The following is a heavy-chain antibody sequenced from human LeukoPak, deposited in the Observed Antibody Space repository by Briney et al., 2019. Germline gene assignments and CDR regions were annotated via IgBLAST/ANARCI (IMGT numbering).Heavy chain of an antibody. CDR1: GGSISNYY. CDR3: ARQDSSGPLDY. D-gene: IGHD3-22*01. J-gene: IGHJ4*02. V-gene: IGHV4-59*08. CDR2: IYYIGST. Sequence: SETLSLTCXVSGGSISNYYWSWIRQPPGKGLEWIGYIYYIGSTNYNPSLKSRVTISVDTSKNQFSLKLSSVTAADTAVYYCARQDSSGPLDYWGQGTLVTVSS.